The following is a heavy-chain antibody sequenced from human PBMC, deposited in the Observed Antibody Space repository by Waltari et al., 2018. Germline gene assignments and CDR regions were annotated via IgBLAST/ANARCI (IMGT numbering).Heavy chain of an antibody. J-gene: IGHJ3*02. V-gene: IGHV1-8*01. Sequence: QVQLVQSGAEVKKPGASVKVSCKASGYTFTSYDINWVRQATGQGLEWMGWMNPNSGNTGYAQKFQGRVTMTRYTSISTAYMELSSLRSEDTAVYYCALVAATNHDAFDIWGQGTMVTVSS. CDR2: MNPNSGNT. D-gene: IGHD2-15*01. CDR1: GYTFTSYD. CDR3: ALVAATNHDAFDI.